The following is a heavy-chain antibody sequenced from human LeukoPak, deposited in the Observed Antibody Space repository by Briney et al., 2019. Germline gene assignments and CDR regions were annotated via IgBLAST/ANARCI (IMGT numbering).Heavy chain of an antibody. J-gene: IGHJ6*03. CDR1: GYTFTSYY. Sequence: ASVNVSCKASGYTFTSYYLHWVRQAPGQGLEGVGIINPSGCSTSYAQKFQGRVTMTRDMSTSTVYMELSSLRSEDTAVYYCARVGLGIAAAGPYYYYYYMDVWGKGTTVTVSS. V-gene: IGHV1-46*01. CDR2: INPSGCST. D-gene: IGHD6-13*01. CDR3: ARVGLGIAAAGPYYYYYYMDV.